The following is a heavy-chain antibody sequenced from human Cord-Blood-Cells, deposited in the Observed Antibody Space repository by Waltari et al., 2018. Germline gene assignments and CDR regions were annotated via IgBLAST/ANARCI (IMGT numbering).Heavy chain of an antibody. J-gene: IGHJ1*01. CDR3: ATNYYDFWFFQH. D-gene: IGHD3-3*01. Sequence: EVQLLESGGGLVQPGGSLRLSCAASGFTFSSYALIWARQAPGKGLEWVSASSGSGGSTYYADSVKGRFTISRDNSKNTLYLQMNSLRAEDTAVYYCATNYYDFWFFQHWGQGTLVTVSS. V-gene: IGHV3-23*01. CDR2: SSGSGGST. CDR1: GFTFSSYA.